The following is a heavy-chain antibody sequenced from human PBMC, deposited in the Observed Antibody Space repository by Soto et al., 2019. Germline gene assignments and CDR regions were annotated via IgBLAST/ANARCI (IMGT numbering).Heavy chain of an antibody. Sequence: SETLSLTCTVSGGSISSSSYYWGWIRQPPGKGLEWIGSIYYSGSTNYNPSLKSRVAISVDTSQSQFSLKLNSVTAADTAVYYCARSPYGDRQYNWFDPWGQGTLVTVSS. CDR2: IYYSGST. CDR3: ARSPYGDRQYNWFDP. V-gene: IGHV4-39*01. D-gene: IGHD4-17*01. CDR1: GGSISSSSYY. J-gene: IGHJ5*02.